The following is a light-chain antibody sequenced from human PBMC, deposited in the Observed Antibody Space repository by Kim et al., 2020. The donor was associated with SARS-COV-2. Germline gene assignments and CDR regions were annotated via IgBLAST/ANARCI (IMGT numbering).Light chain of an antibody. V-gene: IGLV3-1*01. CDR2: QDK. CDR1: KLGDRH. J-gene: IGLJ2*01. CDR3: QAWDASTVV. Sequence: ELTQPPSVSVSPGQTASITCSGDKLGDRHASWYQQKPGQSPVLVIYQDKKRPSGIPERISGSNSGNTATLTISGTQAMDEADYHCQAWDASTVVFGGGTQLTVL.